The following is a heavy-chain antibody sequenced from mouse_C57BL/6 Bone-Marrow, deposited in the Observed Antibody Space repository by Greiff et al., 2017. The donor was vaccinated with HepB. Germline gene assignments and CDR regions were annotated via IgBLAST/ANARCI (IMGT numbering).Heavy chain of an antibody. CDR2: ISSGSSTI. CDR1: GFTFSDYG. Sequence: VQLKESGGGLVKPGGSLKLSCAASGFTFSDYGMHWVRQAPEKGLEWVAYISSGSSTIYYADTVKGRFTISRDNAKNTLFLQMTSLRSEDTAMYYCARDYYGSSYHFDYWGQGTTLTVSS. V-gene: IGHV5-17*01. D-gene: IGHD1-1*01. J-gene: IGHJ2*01. CDR3: ARDYYGSSYHFDY.